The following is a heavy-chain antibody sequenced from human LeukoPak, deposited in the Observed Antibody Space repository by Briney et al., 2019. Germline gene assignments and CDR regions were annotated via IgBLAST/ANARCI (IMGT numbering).Heavy chain of an antibody. CDR1: GYTFTGYY. J-gene: IGHJ4*02. Sequence: GASVKVSCKASGYTFTGYYMHWVRRAPGQGLEWMGWINPNSGGTNYAQKFQGRVTMTRDTSISTAYMELSRLRSDDTAVYYCARDRSLVRGVSFDYWGQGTLVTVSS. CDR2: INPNSGGT. CDR3: ARDRSLVRGVSFDY. V-gene: IGHV1-2*02. D-gene: IGHD3-10*01.